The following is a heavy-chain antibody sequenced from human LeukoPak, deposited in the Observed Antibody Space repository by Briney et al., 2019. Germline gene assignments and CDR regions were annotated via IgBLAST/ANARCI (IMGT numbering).Heavy chain of an antibody. Sequence: ASVKVPCKASGYTFTSYAMHWVRQAPGQRLEWMGWINAGNGNTKYSQKFQGRVTITRDTSASTAYMELSSLRSEDTAVYSCARVGREVGATSTNYFDYWGQGTLVTVSS. D-gene: IGHD1-26*01. V-gene: IGHV1-3*01. CDR1: GYTFTSYA. CDR3: ARVGREVGATSTNYFDY. CDR2: INAGNGNT. J-gene: IGHJ4*02.